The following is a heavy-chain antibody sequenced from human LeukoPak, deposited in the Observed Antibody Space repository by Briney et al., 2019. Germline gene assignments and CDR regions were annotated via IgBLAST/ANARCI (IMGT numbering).Heavy chain of an antibody. J-gene: IGHJ4*02. CDR3: AKAISSSWGDFDC. CDR2: TSGSGGST. D-gene: IGHD6-13*01. CDR1: GFTFSSYA. V-gene: IGHV3-23*01. Sequence: GGSLRLSCAASGFTFSSYAMSWVRQAPGKGLEWVSSTSGSGGSTNSADSMKGRFTISRDNSKGTLYLQMNSLRAEDTAVYYCAKAISSSWGDFDCWGQGTLVTVSS.